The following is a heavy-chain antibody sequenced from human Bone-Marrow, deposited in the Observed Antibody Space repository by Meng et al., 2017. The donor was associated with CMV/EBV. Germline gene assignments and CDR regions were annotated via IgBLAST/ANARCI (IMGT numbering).Heavy chain of an antibody. CDR3: ARAGGNSIYWYFAL. V-gene: IGHV3-21*01. CDR2: ISSSSSYI. D-gene: IGHD4-23*01. J-gene: IGHJ2*01. Sequence: GGSLRLSCAASGFTFSSYNMNWVRQAPGKGLEWVSSISSSSSYIYYADSVKGRFTVSRDNAKNSLYLQMNSLRAEDTAVYYCARAGGNSIYWYFALWGRGPLVPISS. CDR1: GFTFSSYN.